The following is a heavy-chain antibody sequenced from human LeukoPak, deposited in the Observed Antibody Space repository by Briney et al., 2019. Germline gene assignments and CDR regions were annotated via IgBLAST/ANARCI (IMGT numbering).Heavy chain of an antibody. CDR3: AKPQGFFDH. V-gene: IGHV3-23*01. J-gene: IGHJ4*02. Sequence: GGSLRLSCAASGFTFSNNRMTWVRQAPGKGMEWVTGISDGGDTTYDAGFVKGRFTVSRDNSKNILHLQMNRLRAEDASIYYWAKPQGFFDHWGQGSLVTVSS. CDR2: ISDGGDTT. CDR1: GFTFSNNR.